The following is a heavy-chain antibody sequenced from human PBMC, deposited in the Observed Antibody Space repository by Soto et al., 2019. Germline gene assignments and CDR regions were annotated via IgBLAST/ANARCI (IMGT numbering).Heavy chain of an antibody. J-gene: IGHJ4*02. CDR2: FYYTGST. CDR3: ARSMHYSDGSNYSPFDY. CDR1: CGSVSSGNYY. V-gene: IGHV4-61*01. D-gene: IGHD3-22*01. Sequence: QVQLQESGPGLVKPSETLSLTCTVSCGSVSSGNYYWIWIRQPPGKGLEWFGYFYYTGSTNYHPSLKSRVTLSVDASKNQFSLRLSSLTAADTAVYYCARSMHYSDGSNYSPFDYWGQGTLVTVSS.